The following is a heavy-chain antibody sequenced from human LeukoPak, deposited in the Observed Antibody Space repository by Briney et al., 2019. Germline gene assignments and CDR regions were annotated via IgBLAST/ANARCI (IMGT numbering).Heavy chain of an antibody. D-gene: IGHD3-22*01. CDR2: IVVGSGNT. CDR1: GFTFTSSA. CDR3: AAAVYDSSGYYYEYYFDY. Sequence: SVRVSCKASGFTFTSSAMQWVRQARGQRLEWIGWIVVGSGNTNYAQKFQERVTITRDMSTSTAYMELSSLRSEDTAVYYCAAAVYDSSGYYYEYYFDYWGQGTLVTVSS. J-gene: IGHJ4*02. V-gene: IGHV1-58*02.